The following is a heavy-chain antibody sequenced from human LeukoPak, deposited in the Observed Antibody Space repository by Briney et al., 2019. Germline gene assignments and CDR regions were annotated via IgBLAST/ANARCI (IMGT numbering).Heavy chain of an antibody. J-gene: IGHJ1*01. Sequence: SETLSLTCTVSGGSISNYYWSWIRQPPGKGLEWIGYIYYSGSTNYNPSLKSRVTISVDTSKNQFSLKLSSVTAADTAVYYCARHPFGYSSSSAEYFQHWGQGTLVTVSS. V-gene: IGHV4-59*08. CDR2: IYYSGST. CDR1: GGSISNYY. CDR3: ARHPFGYSSSSAEYFQH. D-gene: IGHD6-13*01.